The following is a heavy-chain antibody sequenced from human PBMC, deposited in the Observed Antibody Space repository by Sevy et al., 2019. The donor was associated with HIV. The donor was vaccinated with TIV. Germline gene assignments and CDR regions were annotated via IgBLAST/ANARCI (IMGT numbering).Heavy chain of an antibody. Sequence: ASVKVFCKASGGTFSSYAISWVRQAPGQGLEWMGGIIPIFGTANYAQKFQGRVTITADESTSTAYMELSSLRSEDTAVYYCARGRIAAAGTIGLFDYGGQGTLVTVSS. CDR2: IIPIFGTA. CDR1: GGTFSSYA. J-gene: IGHJ4*02. V-gene: IGHV1-69*13. CDR3: ARGRIAAAGTIGLFDY. D-gene: IGHD6-13*01.